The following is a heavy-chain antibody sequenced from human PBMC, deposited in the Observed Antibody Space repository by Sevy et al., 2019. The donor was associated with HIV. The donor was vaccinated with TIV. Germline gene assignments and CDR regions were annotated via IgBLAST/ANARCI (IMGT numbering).Heavy chain of an antibody. CDR3: TAGPVSF. V-gene: IGHV3-15*01. D-gene: IGHD3-16*01. CDR2: IKPITDAGTT. J-gene: IGHJ4*02. CDR1: GFTFSNAW. Sequence: GGSLRLSCTASGFTFSNAWMTWVRQTPERGLEWVALIKPITDAGTTDYAAPVQGRFTISRDDSKNTVYLQLNSLKTEDTAVYYCTAGPVSFCGQGTLVTVSS.